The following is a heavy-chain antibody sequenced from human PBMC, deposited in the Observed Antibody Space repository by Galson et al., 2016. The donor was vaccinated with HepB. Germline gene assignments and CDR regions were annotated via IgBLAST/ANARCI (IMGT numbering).Heavy chain of an antibody. CDR3: ATRIFSASGLAY. D-gene: IGHD3-10*01. CDR2: ITVIFGTP. V-gene: IGHV1-69*13. CDR1: GYTFTSYV. Sequence: SVKVSCKASGYTFTSYVISWVRQAPGQGLEWMGAITVIFGTPTYAQKFQDRIIITADGSSSTAYMELSSLTSEDTAVYYCATRIFSASGLAYWGQGTLVTVSS. J-gene: IGHJ4*02.